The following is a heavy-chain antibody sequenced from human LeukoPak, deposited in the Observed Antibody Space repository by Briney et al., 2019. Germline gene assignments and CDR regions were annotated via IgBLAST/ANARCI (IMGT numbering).Heavy chain of an antibody. D-gene: IGHD3-3*01. Sequence: ASVKVSCKASGCTFTSYAMHWGRQAPGQRLEWMGWINAGNGNTKYSQKFQGRVTITRDTSASTAYMELSSLRSEDTAVYYCARDLDFWSGYYNPPTYWGQGTLVTVSS. J-gene: IGHJ4*02. CDR3: ARDLDFWSGYYNPPTY. CDR2: INAGNGNT. CDR1: GCTFTSYA. V-gene: IGHV1-3*01.